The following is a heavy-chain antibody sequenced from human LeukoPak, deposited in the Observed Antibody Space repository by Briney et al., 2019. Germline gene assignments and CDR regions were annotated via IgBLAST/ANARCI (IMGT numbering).Heavy chain of an antibody. D-gene: IGHD6-13*01. Sequence: ASVKVSCKAPGGTFSSYAISWVRQAPGQGLEWMGGIIPIFGTANYAQKFQGRVTITADESTSTAYMELSSLRSEDTAVYYCARESAGIAAAGTLGYWGQGTLVTVSS. CDR2: IIPIFGTA. CDR3: ARESAGIAAAGTLGY. J-gene: IGHJ4*02. V-gene: IGHV1-69*13. CDR1: GGTFSSYA.